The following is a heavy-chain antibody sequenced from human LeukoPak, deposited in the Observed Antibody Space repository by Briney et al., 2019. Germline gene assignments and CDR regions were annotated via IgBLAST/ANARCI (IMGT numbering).Heavy chain of an antibody. J-gene: IGHJ4*02. CDR3: ARFFGSGTYYQFDY. CDR2: IYPGDSDT. V-gene: IGHV5-51*01. CDR1: GYSFTSYW. D-gene: IGHD3-10*01. Sequence: GESLKISCKGSGYSFTSYWIVLVRQTPGKGLECMGIIYPGDSDTRYSPSFQGQVTISADKSTSTAYLQWSRLKASDTAMYFCARFFGSGTYYQFDYWGQGTLVTVSS.